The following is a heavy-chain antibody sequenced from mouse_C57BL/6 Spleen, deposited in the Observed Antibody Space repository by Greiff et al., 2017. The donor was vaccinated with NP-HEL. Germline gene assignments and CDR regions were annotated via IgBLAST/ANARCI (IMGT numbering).Heavy chain of an antibody. CDR2: IDPSDSYT. Sequence: QVQLQQPGAELVMPGASVKLSCKASGYTFTSYWMHWVKQRPGQGLEWIGEIDPSDSYTNYNQKFKGKSTLTVDKSSSTAYMQLSSLTSEDSAVYYCALITTVVATTPYWGQGTLVTVSA. D-gene: IGHD1-1*01. CDR1: GYTFTSYW. J-gene: IGHJ3*01. V-gene: IGHV1-69*01. CDR3: ALITTVVATTPY.